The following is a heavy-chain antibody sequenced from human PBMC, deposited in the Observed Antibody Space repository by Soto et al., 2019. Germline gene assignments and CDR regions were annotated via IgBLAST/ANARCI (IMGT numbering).Heavy chain of an antibody. CDR3: ARDQEHTYGEYYFDY. CDR2: ISAYTGNT. D-gene: IGHD5-18*01. V-gene: IGHV1-18*01. J-gene: IGHJ4*02. Sequence: ASVKVSCKASGYAFANYGLGWVRQAPGQGLEWVGWISAYTGNTNIAQKLQGRVTMTTDTSTSTAYLELRSLRSDDTAVYYCARDQEHTYGEYYFDYWGQGTLVTVSS. CDR1: GYAFANYG.